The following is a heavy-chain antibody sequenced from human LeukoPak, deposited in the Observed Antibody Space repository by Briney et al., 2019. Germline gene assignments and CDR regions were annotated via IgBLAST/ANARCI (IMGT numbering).Heavy chain of an antibody. J-gene: IGHJ4*02. V-gene: IGHV4-59*01. Sequence: PSETLSLTCTVSGGSISSYYWSWIRQSPREGLEWIGYIHYRGSTNYNPSLKSRVTISVDTSKNQFSLKLSSLTAADTAVYYCARSVLGYSYGLHIDYWGQGTLVTVSS. CDR2: IHYRGST. D-gene: IGHD5-18*01. CDR1: GGSISSYY. CDR3: ARSVLGYSYGLHIDY.